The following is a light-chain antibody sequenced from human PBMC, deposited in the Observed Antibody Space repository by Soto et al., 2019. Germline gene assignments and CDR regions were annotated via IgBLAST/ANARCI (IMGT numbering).Light chain of an antibody. V-gene: IGLV2-23*02. CDR2: EVS. CDR3: CSYAGSSTYV. CDR1: SSDVGSYNL. J-gene: IGLJ1*01. Sequence: QPELTQPASVSGSPGQSSTISCTRTSSDVGSYNLVSWYQQHPGKAPKLMIYEVSKRPSGVSYRFSGSKSGNTASLTISGLQAEDEADYYCCSYAGSSTYVFGTGTKVTVL.